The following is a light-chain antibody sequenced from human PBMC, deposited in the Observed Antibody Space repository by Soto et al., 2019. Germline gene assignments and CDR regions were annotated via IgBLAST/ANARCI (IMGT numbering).Light chain of an antibody. V-gene: IGKV1-5*01. J-gene: IGKJ1*01. CDR1: QSISSW. CDR2: DAS. Sequence: DILMTQSPSTLSASLGDRVTITCRASQSISSWLAGYQQKPAKAPQLLIYDASCFEGGGPSRFSSSGSVTEFSLTISSRQADDFAAYYCQQYNSYPWTFGQGTKVEIK. CDR3: QQYNSYPWT.